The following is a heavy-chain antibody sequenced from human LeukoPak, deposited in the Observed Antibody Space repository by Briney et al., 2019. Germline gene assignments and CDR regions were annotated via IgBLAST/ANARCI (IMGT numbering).Heavy chain of an antibody. CDR3: AKDLGYCSVGSCYSEGY. CDR2: ITTSGGST. CDR1: GFTFSSYG. V-gene: IGHV3-23*01. Sequence: AGGSLRLSCAASGFTFSSYGMSWVRQAPGKGLEGVSGITTSGGSTDYADSVKGRFTISRDNSKNTLYLQMNSLRAEDTAVYYCAKDLGYCSVGSCYSEGYWGQGTLVTVSS. J-gene: IGHJ4*02. D-gene: IGHD2-15*01.